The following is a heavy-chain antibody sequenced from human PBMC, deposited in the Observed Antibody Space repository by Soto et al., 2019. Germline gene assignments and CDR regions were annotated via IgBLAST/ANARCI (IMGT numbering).Heavy chain of an antibody. Sequence: QVQLQQWGAGLLKPSETLSLTCAVYGGSFSGYYWSWIRQPPGQGLEWVGEINHSGSSNYNPYLKSRVTISVDTSKNPFSVKLSSVTAADTAVYYCARGRDYDSSGAYGMDVWGQGTTVTVSS. CDR1: GGSFSGYY. D-gene: IGHD3-22*01. J-gene: IGHJ6*02. CDR2: INHSGSS. V-gene: IGHV4-34*01. CDR3: ARGRDYDSSGAYGMDV.